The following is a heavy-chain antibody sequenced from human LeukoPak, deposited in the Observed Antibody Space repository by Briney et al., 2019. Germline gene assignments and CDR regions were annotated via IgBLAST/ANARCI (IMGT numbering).Heavy chain of an antibody. V-gene: IGHV3-48*01. D-gene: IGHD3-10*01. CDR1: GFTFSTYS. Sequence: GGSLRLSCAASGFTFSTYSMNWVRQAPGKGLEWVSYISDSSSPIYYAESVKGRFTISRDNAKNSLYLQMNSLRAEDTAVYYCARSYGQIWGQGTLVTVSS. CDR2: ISDSSSPI. CDR3: ARSYGQI. J-gene: IGHJ4*02.